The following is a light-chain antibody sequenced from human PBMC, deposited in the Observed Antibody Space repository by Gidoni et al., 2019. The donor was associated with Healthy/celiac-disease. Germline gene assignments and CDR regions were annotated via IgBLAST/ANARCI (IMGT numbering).Light chain of an antibody. CDR3: QQSYSTPQYT. Sequence: DIQMTQSPSSLSASVGDRVTITCRASQSISSYLNWYQQKPGKAPKLLIYAASSLQSGVPSSISGSGSGTDFTLTISSLQPEDFATYYCQQSYSTPQYTFGQGTKLEIK. J-gene: IGKJ2*01. V-gene: IGKV1-39*01. CDR1: QSISSY. CDR2: AAS.